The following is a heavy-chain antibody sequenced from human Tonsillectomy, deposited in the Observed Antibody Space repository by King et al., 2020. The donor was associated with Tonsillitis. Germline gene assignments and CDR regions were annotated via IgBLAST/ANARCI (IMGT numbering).Heavy chain of an antibody. V-gene: IGHV2-5*02. CDR3: EHTTHYGGDSWCFDY. Sequence: ITLKESGPTLVRPTQTLTLTCTFAGLSLTTSEVNVGWIRQPPGKALEWLALIHWDGDKWYSPSLKSRLTITKDSSKKQVVLTMPNMAPVDTATYYCEHTTHYGGDSWCFDYWGQGTLVTVSS. J-gene: IGHJ4*02. CDR1: GLSLTTSEVN. CDR2: IHWDGDK. D-gene: IGHD4-23*01.